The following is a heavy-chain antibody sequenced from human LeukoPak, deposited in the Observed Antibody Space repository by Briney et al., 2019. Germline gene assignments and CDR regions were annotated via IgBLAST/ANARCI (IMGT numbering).Heavy chain of an antibody. J-gene: IGHJ4*02. D-gene: IGHD2-2*02. CDR3: ARQRDIVVVPAAIRFRYFDY. V-gene: IGHV1-46*03. Sequence: ASVKVSCKASRYTFTGYYMHWVRQAPGQGLEWMGIINPSGGSTSYAQKFQGRVTMTRDTSTSTVYMELSSLRSEDTAVYYCARQRDIVVVPAAIRFRYFDYWGQGTLVTVSS. CDR2: INPSGGST. CDR1: RYTFTGYY.